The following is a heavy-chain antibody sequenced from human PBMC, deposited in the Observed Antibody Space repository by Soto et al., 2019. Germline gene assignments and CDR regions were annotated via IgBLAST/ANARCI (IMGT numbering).Heavy chain of an antibody. Sequence: QVQLVQSGAEVKKPGASVKVSCKASGYTFTGYYMHWVRQAPGQGLEWMGWINPNSGGTNSAQKFQGRVTMTRDTSISTAYMELSRLRSDDTAVYYCARDPLGYGGYYYYGMDVWGQGTTVTVSS. CDR2: INPNSGGT. V-gene: IGHV1-2*02. CDR3: ARDPLGYGGYYYYGMDV. J-gene: IGHJ6*02. CDR1: GYTFTGYY. D-gene: IGHD4-17*01.